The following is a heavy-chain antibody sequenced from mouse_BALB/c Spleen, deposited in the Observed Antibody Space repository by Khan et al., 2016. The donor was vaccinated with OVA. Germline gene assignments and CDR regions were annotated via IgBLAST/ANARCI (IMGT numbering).Heavy chain of an antibody. J-gene: IGHJ3*01. V-gene: IGHV1S29*02. D-gene: IGHD1-2*01. CDR1: GYTFSDYN. CDR2: IYPNDGGS. Sequence: VQLQQSGPELVKPGASVKISCKASGYTFSDYNMDWVKQSHGKRLEWLGYIYPNDGGSGYNQKFKTKATLTVDMSSSTAYMELRSLTSEDSAVYYCVRSGYVSFAFWGQGTLVTVS. CDR3: VRSGYVSFAF.